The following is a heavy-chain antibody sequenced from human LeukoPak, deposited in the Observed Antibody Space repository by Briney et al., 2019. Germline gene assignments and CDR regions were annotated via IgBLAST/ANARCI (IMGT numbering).Heavy chain of an antibody. CDR2: MYYTGST. Sequence: SETLSLTCTVSGGSISSHYWSWLRQTPGKGLESVGYMYYTGSTNYNPSLKSRVTISVDTSKNQFSLKLSSVTAADTAVYYCARRSGSYYAWFDPWGQGTLVTVSS. CDR3: ARRSGSYYAWFDP. D-gene: IGHD1-26*01. CDR1: GGSISSHY. V-gene: IGHV4-59*08. J-gene: IGHJ5*02.